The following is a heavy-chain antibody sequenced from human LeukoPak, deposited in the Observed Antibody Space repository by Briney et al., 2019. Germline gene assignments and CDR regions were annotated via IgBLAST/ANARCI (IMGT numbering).Heavy chain of an antibody. CDR3: ASCYYDSSGYDAFDI. D-gene: IGHD3-22*01. J-gene: IGHJ3*02. CDR2: INPNSGGT. Sequence: ASVKVSCKASGYTFTGYYMHWVRQAPGQGLEWMGWINPNSGGTNYAQKFQGRVTMTRDTSISTAYMELSRLRSDDTAVYYCASCYYDSSGYDAFDIWGQGTMVTVSS. V-gene: IGHV1-2*02. CDR1: GYTFTGYY.